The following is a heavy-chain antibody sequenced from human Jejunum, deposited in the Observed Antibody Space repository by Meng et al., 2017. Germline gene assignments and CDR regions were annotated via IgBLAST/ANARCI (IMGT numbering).Heavy chain of an antibody. J-gene: IGHJ4*02. Sequence: QPPLQGSGPGLGKPSGTLSLTCTCSGDFITTNTYWSWVRQSPEKGLEWIGQIDHRGSPYYNPSLKSRVTMSVDKSKSQVSLQLTSVTAADTAVYYCAKHGGYYQHYWGQGTLVTVSS. CDR3: AKHGGYYQHY. CDR2: IDHRGSP. V-gene: IGHV4-4*02. D-gene: IGHD3-22*01. CDR1: GDFITTNTY.